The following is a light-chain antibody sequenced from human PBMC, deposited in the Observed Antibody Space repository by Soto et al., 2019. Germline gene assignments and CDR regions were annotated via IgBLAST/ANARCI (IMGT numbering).Light chain of an antibody. CDR2: KAS. CDR3: QQNDDYPRT. V-gene: IGKV1-5*03. CDR1: QSIGNW. Sequence: DIQMTQSPSTLSASVGDRVTITCRASQSIGNWLAWYQQKLGKAPKLLIYKASNLETGVPSRFSGSGSGTEFTLTISCLQPDDFAIYYCQQNDDYPRTFGQGTKVEIK. J-gene: IGKJ1*01.